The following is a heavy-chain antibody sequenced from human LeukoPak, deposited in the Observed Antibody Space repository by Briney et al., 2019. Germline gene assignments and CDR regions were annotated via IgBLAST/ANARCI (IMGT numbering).Heavy chain of an antibody. V-gene: IGHV3-23*01. D-gene: IGHD3-22*01. CDR2: ISGSGGST. CDR1: GFTFSSYA. CDR3: AKSGSYYYYDSSGHFY. J-gene: IGHJ4*02. Sequence: GGSLRLSCAASGFTFSSYAMSWVRQAPGKGLEWVSAISGSGGSTDYADSVKGRFTISRDNSKNTLYLQMNSLRAEDTAVYYCAKSGSYYYYDSSGHFYWGQGTLVTVSS.